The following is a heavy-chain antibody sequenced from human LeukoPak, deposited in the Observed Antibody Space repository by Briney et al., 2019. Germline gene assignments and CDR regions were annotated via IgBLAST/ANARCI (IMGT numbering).Heavy chain of an antibody. CDR1: GYTFTTYN. Sequence: ASVKVSCKASGYTFTTYNIHWVRQAPGQGLEWMGIINPSGGSTSYAQKFQGRVTMTTDTSTSTAYMELRSLRSDDTAVYYCARGSWPPNDYWGQGTLVTVSS. CDR2: INPSGGST. V-gene: IGHV1-46*01. J-gene: IGHJ4*02. D-gene: IGHD5-12*01. CDR3: ARGSWPPNDY.